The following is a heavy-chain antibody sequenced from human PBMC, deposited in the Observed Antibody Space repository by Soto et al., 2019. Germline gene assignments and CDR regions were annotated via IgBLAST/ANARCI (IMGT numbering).Heavy chain of an antibody. CDR2: IHPSGST. CDR3: SRGRDQYKVRNV. CDR1: GGSSSDYY. V-gene: IGHV4-34*01. Sequence: PSETLSLTCAVYGGSSSDYYWSWIRQSPGKGLAWIGEIHPSGSTDYNPSLKSRVTISLDTSKNQFSLKLTSVTAADTAVYFCSRGRDQYKVRNVWGPGTTVTVSS. J-gene: IGHJ6*02. D-gene: IGHD1-1*01.